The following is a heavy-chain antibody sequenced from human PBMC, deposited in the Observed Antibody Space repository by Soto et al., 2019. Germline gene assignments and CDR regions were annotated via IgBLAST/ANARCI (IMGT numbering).Heavy chain of an antibody. D-gene: IGHD2-15*01. CDR2: IIPIFGTA. Sequence: SVQVSCQASGGTFSTYSISWVRQAPGQGLEWMGGIIPIFGTANYAQKFQGRVTITADKSTSTAYMELSSLRSEDTAVYYCAVVKGADSYYYGMDVWGQGTTVTV. V-gene: IGHV1-69*06. CDR1: GGTFSTYS. CDR3: AVVKGADSYYYGMDV. J-gene: IGHJ6*02.